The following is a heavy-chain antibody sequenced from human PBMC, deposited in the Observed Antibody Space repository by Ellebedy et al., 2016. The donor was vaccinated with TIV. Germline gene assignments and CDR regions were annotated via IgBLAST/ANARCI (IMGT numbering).Heavy chain of an antibody. D-gene: IGHD2-15*01. J-gene: IGHJ1*01. CDR1: GYNFTSYW. CDR2: IYPGDSDT. CDR3: ARHNGKGSFFQH. V-gene: IGHV5-51*01. Sequence: KVSCKGSGYNFTSYWIGWVRQVPGKGLEWMGIIYPGDSDTRYSPSFQGQVTISADKSISTAYLQWSSLKASDTAMYYGARHNGKGSFFQHWGQGTLVTVSS.